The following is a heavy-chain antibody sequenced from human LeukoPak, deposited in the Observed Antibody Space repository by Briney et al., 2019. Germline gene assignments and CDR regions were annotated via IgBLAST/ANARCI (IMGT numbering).Heavy chain of an antibody. J-gene: IGHJ6*04. D-gene: IGHD1-1*01. Sequence: GGSLRLSCAASGFTFSSYSMNWVRQAPGKGLEWVSSISSSSSYIYYADSVKGRFTISRDNAKNSLYLQMNSLRAEDTAVYYCARDFTSYNWNGFGSYYGMDVWGKGTTVTVSS. CDR1: GFTFSSYS. CDR2: ISSSSSYI. V-gene: IGHV3-21*01. CDR3: ARDFTSYNWNGFGSYYGMDV.